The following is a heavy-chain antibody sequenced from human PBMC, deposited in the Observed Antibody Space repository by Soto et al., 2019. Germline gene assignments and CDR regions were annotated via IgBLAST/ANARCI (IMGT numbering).Heavy chain of an antibody. CDR1: GDSISSDKW. CDR2: RDHSGSR. CDR3: ARHVNMTLGFTYFDF. D-gene: IGHD2-2*03. V-gene: IGHV4-4*02. J-gene: IGHJ4*02. Sequence: QVRLQESGPGLVEPSGTVSLTCSVSGDSISSDKWGGWVRQPPGKGLVRIGDRDHSGSRYYRPSPWGRGTLSVGEFRKPSSMPLTSVTAADTALYSCARHVNMTLGFTYFDFWGQGMLVTVSS.